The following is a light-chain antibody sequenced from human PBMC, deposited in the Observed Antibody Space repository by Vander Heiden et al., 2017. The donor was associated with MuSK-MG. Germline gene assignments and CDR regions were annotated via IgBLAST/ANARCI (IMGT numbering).Light chain of an antibody. V-gene: IGKV1-39*01. J-gene: IGKJ4*01. CDR3: QHTDSTLAIT. CDR2: AAS. Sequence: DIQMTQSPSSLSASVGDRVTITCRASQSISSYLNWYQQKPGKAPKLLIYAASSLQSGVPSRFSRSGYGTDFTLTISRRQPEDFASYYCQHTDSTLAITFGGGTKVEIK. CDR1: QSISSY.